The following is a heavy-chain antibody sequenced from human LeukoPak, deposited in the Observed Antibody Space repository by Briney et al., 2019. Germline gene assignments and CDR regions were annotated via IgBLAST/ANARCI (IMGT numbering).Heavy chain of an antibody. J-gene: IGHJ4*02. Sequence: SETLSLTCVVYGGSFSGYYWSWIRQPPGKGLEWIGEINHSGSTNYNPSLKSRVTISVDTSKNQFSLKLSSVTAADTAVYYCASERVGYCSGGSCYYFDYWGQGTLVTVSS. V-gene: IGHV4-34*01. CDR2: INHSGST. CDR3: ASERVGYCSGGSCYYFDY. D-gene: IGHD2-15*01. CDR1: GGSFSGYY.